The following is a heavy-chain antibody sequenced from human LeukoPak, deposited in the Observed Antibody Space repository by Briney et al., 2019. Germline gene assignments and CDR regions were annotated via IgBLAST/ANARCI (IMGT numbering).Heavy chain of an antibody. CDR1: GFTFSSYD. CDR2: IGTAGDT. CDR3: ARVRAGNYFDY. V-gene: IGHV3-13*01. Sequence: PGGSLRLSCAASGFTFSSYDMHWVRQATGKGLEWVSAIGTAGDTYYPGSVKGRFTISRENAKNSLYLQMNSLRAGDTAVYYCARVRAGNYFDYWGQGTLVTVSS. J-gene: IGHJ4*02. D-gene: IGHD1-14*01.